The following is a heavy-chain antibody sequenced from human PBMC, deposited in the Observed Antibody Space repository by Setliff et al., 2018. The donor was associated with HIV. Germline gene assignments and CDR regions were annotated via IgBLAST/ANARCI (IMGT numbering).Heavy chain of an antibody. J-gene: IGHJ5*02. V-gene: IGHV1-69*05. CDR3: ARELRITIFGVVNNWFDP. CDR1: GGTFSSYA. D-gene: IGHD3-3*01. CDR2: IIPIFGTA. Sequence: SVKVSCKASGGTFSSYAISWVRQAPGQGLEWMGGIIPIFGTANYAQKFQGRVTITTDESTSTAYMELSSLRSEDTAVYYCARELRITIFGVVNNWFDPWGQGTLVTVSS.